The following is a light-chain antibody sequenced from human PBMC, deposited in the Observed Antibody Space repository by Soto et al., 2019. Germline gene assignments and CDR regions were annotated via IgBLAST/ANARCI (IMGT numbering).Light chain of an antibody. Sequence: QSVLTQLPSVSGAPGQRVTISCTGSSSNIGAGYDVHWYQQLPGTAPKLLIYGNSNRPSEVPDRISGSKSGTSASLAITGLQAEDEADYYCQSYDNSLSGYVFGTGTKVTVL. CDR1: SSNIGAGYD. CDR2: GNS. V-gene: IGLV1-40*01. CDR3: QSYDNSLSGYV. J-gene: IGLJ1*01.